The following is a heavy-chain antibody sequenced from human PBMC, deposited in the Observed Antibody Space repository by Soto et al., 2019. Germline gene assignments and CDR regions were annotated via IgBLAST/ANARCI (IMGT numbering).Heavy chain of an antibody. CDR1: GFTFSSYG. D-gene: IGHD6-13*01. CDR2: ISYDGSNK. CDR3: AKETYKQLVTDY. V-gene: IGHV3-30*18. Sequence: PGGSLRLSCAASGFTFSSYGMHWVRQAPGKGLEWVAVISYDGSNKYYADSVKGRFTISRDNSKNTLYLQMNSLRAEDTAVYYCAKETYKQLVTDYWGQGTLVTVSS. J-gene: IGHJ4*02.